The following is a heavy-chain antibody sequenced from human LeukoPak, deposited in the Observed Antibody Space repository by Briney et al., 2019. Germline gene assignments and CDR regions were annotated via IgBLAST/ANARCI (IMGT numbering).Heavy chain of an antibody. J-gene: IGHJ6*03. CDR1: GGSISSGSYY. Sequence: SETLSLTCTVSGGSISSGSYYWSWIRQPAGKGLEWIGRIYTGGSTNYNPSLKSRVTISVDTSKNQFSLKLSSVTAADTAVYYCARGYYDSSGYYPPYYYYYMDVWGKGTTVTVSS. D-gene: IGHD3-22*01. V-gene: IGHV4-61*02. CDR3: ARGYYDSSGYYPPYYYYYMDV. CDR2: IYTGGST.